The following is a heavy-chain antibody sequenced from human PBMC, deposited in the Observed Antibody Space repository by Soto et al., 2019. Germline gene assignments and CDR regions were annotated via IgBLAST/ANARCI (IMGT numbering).Heavy chain of an antibody. CDR2: IYYSGST. V-gene: IGHV4-39*01. D-gene: IGHD3-16*01. Sequence: SISSSSYYWGWIRQPPGKGLEWIGSIYYSGSTYYNPSLKSRVTISVDTSKNQFSLKLSSVTAADTAVYYCARPGRRGNFDYWGQGTLVTVSS. J-gene: IGHJ4*02. CDR1: SISSSSYY. CDR3: ARPGRRGNFDY.